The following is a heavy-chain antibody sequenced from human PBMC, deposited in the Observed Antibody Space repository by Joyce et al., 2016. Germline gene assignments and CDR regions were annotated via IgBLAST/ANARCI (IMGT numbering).Heavy chain of an antibody. V-gene: IGHV3-33*05. CDR1: GFTFASYG. CDR3: ARDMSGYADLDY. Sequence: QVQLVESGGGVVQPGRSLGLSCAAFGFTFASYGMHWVRQAPGKGLEWVAIISYDGSDKYYADSVRGRFTLSRDNSKNTLYLQTNSLRAEDTALYFCARDMSGYADLDYWGQGTLVTVAS. D-gene: IGHD5-12*01. CDR2: ISYDGSDK. J-gene: IGHJ4*02.